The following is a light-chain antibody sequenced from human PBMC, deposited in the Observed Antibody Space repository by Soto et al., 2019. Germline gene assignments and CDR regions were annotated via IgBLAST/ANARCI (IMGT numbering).Light chain of an antibody. CDR1: SSNIGNNY. Sequence: QSVLMQPPSVSAAPGQKVTISCSGSSSNIGNNYVSWYQQLPGTAPKLLIYDNNKRPSGIPDRFSGSKSGTSATLGITGLQTGDEVDYYFGTRQSCLSALSVLGTDPEVAV. V-gene: IGLV1-51*01. CDR3: GTRQSCLSALSV. CDR2: DNN. J-gene: IGLJ1*01.